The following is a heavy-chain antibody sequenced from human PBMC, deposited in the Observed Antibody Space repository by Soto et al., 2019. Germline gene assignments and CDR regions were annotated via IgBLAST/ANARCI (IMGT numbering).Heavy chain of an antibody. V-gene: IGHV4-30-4*01. J-gene: IGHJ5*02. CDR2: IYYSGST. D-gene: IGHD6-13*01. Sequence: QVQLQESGPGLVKPSQTLSLTCTVSCGSISSGDYYWSWIRQPPGKGLEWIGYIYYSGSTYYNPSLKSRVTISVNTPKNQFSLKLSSVTAADTAVYYCARGSSSWPPHNWFDPWGQGTLVTVSS. CDR3: ARGSSSWPPHNWFDP. CDR1: CGSISSGDYY.